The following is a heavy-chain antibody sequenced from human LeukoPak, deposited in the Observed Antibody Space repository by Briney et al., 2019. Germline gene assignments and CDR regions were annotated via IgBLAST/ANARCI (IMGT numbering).Heavy chain of an antibody. Sequence: PGGSLRLSCAASGFTLSSYWMHWFRQVPGKGLVWVSVINKDGTSATYADSVRGRFTISRDNAKNTLYLQMNSLRGEDTAVYYCARDRGAAAGIDYWGQGTLVTVSS. CDR2: INKDGTSA. V-gene: IGHV3-74*01. CDR3: ARDRGAAAGIDY. J-gene: IGHJ4*02. CDR1: GFTLSSYW. D-gene: IGHD6-13*01.